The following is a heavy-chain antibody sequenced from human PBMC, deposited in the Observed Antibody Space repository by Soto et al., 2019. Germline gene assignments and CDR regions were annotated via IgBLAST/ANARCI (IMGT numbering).Heavy chain of an antibody. J-gene: IGHJ4*01. CDR2: INPSGGST. D-gene: IGHD3-10*01. Sequence: VKVSCKASGYTFTSYYMHWVRQAPGQGLEWMGIINPSGGSTSYAQKFQGRVTMTRDTSTSTVDMQLSSLRSEDTAVYYCARDSGYGSGNSVNHYLDYWGHGTLVTVSS. V-gene: IGHV1-46*01. CDR3: ARDSGYGSGNSVNHYLDY. CDR1: GYTFTSYY.